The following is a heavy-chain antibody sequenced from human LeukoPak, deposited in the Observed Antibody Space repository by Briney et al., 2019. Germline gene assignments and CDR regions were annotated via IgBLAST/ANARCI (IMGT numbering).Heavy chain of an antibody. V-gene: IGHV1-69*13. CDR1: GGTFSSYA. CDR3: ARGAAGDYVFLSGGAFDI. D-gene: IGHD4-17*01. CDR2: IIPIFGTA. J-gene: IGHJ3*02. Sequence: SVRVSCKASGGTFSSYAISWVRQAPGQGLEWMGGIIPIFGTANYAQKFQGRVTITADESTSTAYMELSSLRSEDTAVYCCARGAAGDYVFLSGGAFDIWGQGTMVTVSS.